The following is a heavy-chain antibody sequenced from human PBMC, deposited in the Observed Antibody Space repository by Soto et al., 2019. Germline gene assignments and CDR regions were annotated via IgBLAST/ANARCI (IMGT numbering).Heavy chain of an antibody. CDR3: ARIRGRRWLQILY. D-gene: IGHD5-12*01. CDR2: IYPGDSDT. V-gene: IGHV5-51*01. Sequence: EFVKISCKGSGYSFTSYWLGWVRQMPGKGLEWMGIIYPGDSDTRYSPSFQGQVTISADKSISTAYLQWSSLKASDTAMYYCARIRGRRWLQILYWGQGTLVTVSS. CDR1: GYSFTSYW. J-gene: IGHJ4*02.